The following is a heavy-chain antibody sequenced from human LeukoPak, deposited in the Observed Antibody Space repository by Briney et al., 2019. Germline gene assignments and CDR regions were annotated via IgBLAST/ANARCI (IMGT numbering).Heavy chain of an antibody. D-gene: IGHD3-22*01. Sequence: GGSLRLSCAASGFTFSSYAMSWVRQAPGKGLEWVSAISGSGGSTYYADSVKGRFTISRDNSKNTLYLQMSSLRAEDTAVYYCAKTIPHYYDSSGGPYWGQGTLVTVSS. CDR1: GFTFSSYA. CDR3: AKTIPHYYDSSGGPY. CDR2: ISGSGGST. J-gene: IGHJ4*02. V-gene: IGHV3-23*01.